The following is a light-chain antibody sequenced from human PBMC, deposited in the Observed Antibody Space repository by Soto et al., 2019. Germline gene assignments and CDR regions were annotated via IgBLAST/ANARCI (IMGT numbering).Light chain of an antibody. CDR2: GAF. Sequence: EVVITQSPATVSVSPGERATLSCRASQSVSTNLAWYQQKPGQAPRLLIYGAFTRATGIPATFSGTGSGTEFTLTISSLQSEDFAVYYCQQYNDWPLTFGQGTKVDIK. J-gene: IGKJ1*01. V-gene: IGKV3-15*01. CDR3: QQYNDWPLT. CDR1: QSVSTN.